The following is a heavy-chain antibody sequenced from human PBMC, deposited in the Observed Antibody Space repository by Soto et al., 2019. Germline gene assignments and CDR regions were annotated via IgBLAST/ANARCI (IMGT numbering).Heavy chain of an antibody. Sequence: ASVKVSCKASGYTFTVYYMHWVRQAPGQGLEWMGWINPNSGGTNYAQKFQGWVTMTRDTSISTAYMELSRLRSDDTAVYYCARSGVVATSLDAFDIWGQGTMVTVSS. CDR3: ARSGVVATSLDAFDI. CDR1: GYTFTVYY. D-gene: IGHD5-12*01. CDR2: INPNSGGT. J-gene: IGHJ3*02. V-gene: IGHV1-2*04.